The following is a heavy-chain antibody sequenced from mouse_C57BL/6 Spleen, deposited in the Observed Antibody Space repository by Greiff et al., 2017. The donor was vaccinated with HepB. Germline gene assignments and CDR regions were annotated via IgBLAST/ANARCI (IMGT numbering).Heavy chain of an antibody. CDR3: ARRYYGSSPYWYFDV. CDR2: IHPNSGST. CDR1: GYTFTSYW. Sequence: VQLQQSGAELVKPGASVKLSCKASGYTFTSYWMHWVKQRPGQGLEWIGMIHPNSGSTNYNEKFKSKATLTVDKSSSTAYMQLSSLTSEDSAVYYCARRYYGSSPYWYFDVWGTGTTVTVSS. J-gene: IGHJ1*03. V-gene: IGHV1-64*01. D-gene: IGHD1-1*01.